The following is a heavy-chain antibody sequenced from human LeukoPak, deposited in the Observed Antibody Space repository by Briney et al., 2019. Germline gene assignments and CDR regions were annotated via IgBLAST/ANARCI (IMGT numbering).Heavy chain of an antibody. V-gene: IGHV1-69*04. D-gene: IGHD6-6*01. Sequence: SVKVSCKASGGTFSSYAISWVRQAPGQGLEWMGRIIPILGIANYAQKFQGRVTITADKSTSTAYMELSSLRSEDTAVYYCARLDRLVREDYWGQGTLVTVSS. J-gene: IGHJ4*02. CDR1: GGTFSSYA. CDR2: IIPILGIA. CDR3: ARLDRLVREDY.